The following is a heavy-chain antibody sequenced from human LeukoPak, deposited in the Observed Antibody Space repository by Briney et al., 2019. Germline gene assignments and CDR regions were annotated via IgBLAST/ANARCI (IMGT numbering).Heavy chain of an antibody. J-gene: IGHJ4*02. CDR2: IDPTSGGT. V-gene: IGHV1-2*06. CDR1: GYSFTGYY. Sequence: VASVKVSCKTSGYSFTGYYINWVRQAPGRGLEWMGRIDPTSGGTDYAQKFHGRLTMTRDTSIVTAYMELTRLRSDDTAFYYCARGPQWLVQNQPGADYWGQGTLVTVSS. D-gene: IGHD6-19*01. CDR3: ARGPQWLVQNQPGADY.